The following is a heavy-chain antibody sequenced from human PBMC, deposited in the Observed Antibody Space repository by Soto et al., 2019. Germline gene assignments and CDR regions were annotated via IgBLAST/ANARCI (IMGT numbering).Heavy chain of an antibody. CDR1: GGSFSGYY. J-gene: IGHJ4*02. V-gene: IGHV4-34*01. CDR3: ASFGGWKNTFAY. CDR2: INHSGST. D-gene: IGHD6-19*01. Sequence: SETLSLTCAVYGGSFSGYYWSWIRQPPGKGLEWIGEINHSGSTNYNPSLKSRVTISVDTSKNQFSLKLSSVTAADTAVYYCASFGGWKNTFAYWGQGTLVTVSS.